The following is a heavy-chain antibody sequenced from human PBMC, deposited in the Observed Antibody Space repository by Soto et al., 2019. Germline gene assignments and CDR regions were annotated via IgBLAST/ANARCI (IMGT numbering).Heavy chain of an antibody. Sequence: ASVKVSCKASGYTFTSYAMHWVRQAPGQRLEWMGWINAGNGNTKYSQKFQGRVTITRDTSASTAYMELSSLRSEDTAVYYCARSPGTLGQYSYGFDYWGQGTPVTVSS. J-gene: IGHJ4*02. CDR1: GYTFTSYA. CDR3: ARSPGTLGQYSYGFDY. D-gene: IGHD5-18*01. V-gene: IGHV1-3*01. CDR2: INAGNGNT.